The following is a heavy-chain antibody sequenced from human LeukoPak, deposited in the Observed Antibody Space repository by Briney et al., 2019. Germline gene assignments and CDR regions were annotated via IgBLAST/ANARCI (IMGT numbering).Heavy chain of an antibody. CDR3: ARSVVTPSSWFDP. J-gene: IGHJ5*02. Sequence: PGGSLRLSCAASGFTFSSYSMNWVRQAPGKGLEWVSSISSSSSYIYYADSVKGRFTISRDNAKNSLYLQMNSLRGEDTAIYYCARSVVTPSSWFDPWGQGTLVTVSS. CDR2: ISSSSSYI. V-gene: IGHV3-21*01. D-gene: IGHD4-23*01. CDR1: GFTFSSYS.